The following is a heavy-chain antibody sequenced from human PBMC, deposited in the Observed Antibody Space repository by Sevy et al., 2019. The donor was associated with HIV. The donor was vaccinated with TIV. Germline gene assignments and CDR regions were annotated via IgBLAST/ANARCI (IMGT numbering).Heavy chain of an antibody. J-gene: IGHJ4*02. CDR2: ISSSSSYI. D-gene: IGHD2-2*02. CDR1: GFTFSSYS. CDR3: ARKRYCSSTSCYTGFDY. Sequence: GGSLRLSCAASGFTFSSYSMNWVRQAPGKGLKWVSSISSSSSYIYYADSVKGRFSISRDNAKNSLYLQMNSLRAEDTAVYYCARKRYCSSTSCYTGFDYWGQGTLVTVSS. V-gene: IGHV3-21*01.